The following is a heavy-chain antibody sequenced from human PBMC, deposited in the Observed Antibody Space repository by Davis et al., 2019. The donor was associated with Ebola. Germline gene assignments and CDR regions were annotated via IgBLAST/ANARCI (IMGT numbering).Heavy chain of an antibody. Sequence: AASVKVSCKASGYTFTSYGISWVRQAPGQGLEWMGWISAYNGNTNYAQKFQGRVTMTRNTSISTAYMELSRLRSEDTAVYYCARADNYDILTGYYGPAYWGQGTLVTVSS. CDR3: ARADNYDILTGYYGPAY. CDR2: ISAYNGNT. CDR1: GYTFTSYG. V-gene: IGHV1-18*01. J-gene: IGHJ4*02. D-gene: IGHD3-9*01.